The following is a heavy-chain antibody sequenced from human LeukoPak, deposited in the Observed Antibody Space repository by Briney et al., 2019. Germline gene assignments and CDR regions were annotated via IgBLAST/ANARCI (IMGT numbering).Heavy chain of an antibody. D-gene: IGHD1-26*01. CDR2: IRSKAYGGTT. CDR3: TRGLLGATTFDY. J-gene: IGHJ4*02. CDR1: GFTFGDYA. V-gene: IGHV3-49*04. Sequence: GGSLRLSCTASGFTFGDYAMSWVRQAPGKGLEWVGFIRSKAYGGTTEYAASVKGRFTSSRDDSKSIAYLQMNSLKTEDTAVYYCTRGLLGATTFDYWGQGTLVTVSS.